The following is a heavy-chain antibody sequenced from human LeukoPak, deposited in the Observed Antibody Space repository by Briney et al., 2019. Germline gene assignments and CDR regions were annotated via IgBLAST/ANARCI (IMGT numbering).Heavy chain of an antibody. CDR2: ISYDGSNK. CDR3: ARDEGYSSSWFDY. D-gene: IGHD6-13*01. J-gene: IGHJ4*02. V-gene: IGHV3-30*19. Sequence: GGSLRLSCAASGFTFSSYGMHWVRQAPGKGLEWVAVISYDGSNKYYADSVKGRFTISRDNSKNTLYLQMNSLRAEDTAVYYCARDEGYSSSWFDYWGQGTPVTVSS. CDR1: GFTFSSYG.